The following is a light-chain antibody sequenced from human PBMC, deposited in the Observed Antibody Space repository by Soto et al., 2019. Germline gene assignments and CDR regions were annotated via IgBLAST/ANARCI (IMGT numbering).Light chain of an antibody. CDR2: GAS. CDR3: QQYASSVT. J-gene: IGKJ1*01. CDR1: QSFSSTF. V-gene: IGKV3-20*01. Sequence: EILSTQSPDSLSLSPGDRATLSCRASQSFSSTFFAWYQQKPGQAPRLLIYGASSRATGIPDRFSGSGSGTDFPLTISRLEPEDFAVYYCQQYASSVTFGQGTKVEIK.